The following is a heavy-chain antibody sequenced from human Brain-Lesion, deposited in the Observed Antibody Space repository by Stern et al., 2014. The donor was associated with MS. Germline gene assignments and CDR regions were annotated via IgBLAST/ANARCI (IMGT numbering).Heavy chain of an antibody. CDR2: IFNSGST. V-gene: IGHV4-61*02. CDR1: GGSISSGGYY. D-gene: IGHD2-2*01. J-gene: IGHJ6*02. CDR3: ARGRVVPGFQYYATDV. Sequence: QLQLQESGPGLVKPSQTLSLSCTVSGGSISSGGYYWSWIRQPAGKGLEWIGRIFNSGSTSYNPSLKSPVHISIDTFKNQISLRLNSRTAADTAVYYCARGRVVPGFQYYATDVWGQGTTVIVSS.